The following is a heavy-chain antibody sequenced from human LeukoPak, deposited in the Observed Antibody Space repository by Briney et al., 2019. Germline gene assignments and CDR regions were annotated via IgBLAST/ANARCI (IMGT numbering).Heavy chain of an antibody. Sequence: GGSLRLSCAASGFTVSSNYMSWVCQAPGKGLEWVSVIYSGGNTYYADSVKGRFTISRDNSKDTLYLQMNSLRAEDTAVYYCAREQIIVAAIYFDYWGQGTLVTVSS. D-gene: IGHD2-2*02. J-gene: IGHJ4*02. CDR2: IYSGGNT. CDR1: GFTVSSNY. V-gene: IGHV3-53*01. CDR3: AREQIIVAAIYFDY.